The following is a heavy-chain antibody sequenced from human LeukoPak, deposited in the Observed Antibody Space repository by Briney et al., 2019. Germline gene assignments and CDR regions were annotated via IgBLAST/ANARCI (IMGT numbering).Heavy chain of an antibody. Sequence: GGSLRLSCAASGFTFSSYAMNWVRQAPGKGLEWVSVISGSGGSTYYADSVKGRFTISRDNSKNTLYLQMNSLRAEDTAVYYCAKDRRIYCSSTSCYDYFDYWGQGTLVTVSS. D-gene: IGHD2-2*01. CDR3: AKDRRIYCSSTSCYDYFDY. V-gene: IGHV3-23*01. CDR1: GFTFSSYA. CDR2: ISGSGGST. J-gene: IGHJ4*02.